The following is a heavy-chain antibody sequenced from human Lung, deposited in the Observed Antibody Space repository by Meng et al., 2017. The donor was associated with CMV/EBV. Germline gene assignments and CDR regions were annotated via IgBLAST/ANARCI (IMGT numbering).Heavy chain of an antibody. CDR2: IYYSGST. Sequence: SETLSLTCTASGCSFSSYYWSWIRQTPGKGLGWIGYIYYSGSTNYNPSLKSRVTISVDTSKNQFSLKLSSVTAADTAVYYCARVSGYYYYGMDVWGQGTMVTVSS. D-gene: IGHD3-3*01. V-gene: IGHV4-59*01. CDR3: ARVSGYYYYGMDV. J-gene: IGHJ6*02. CDR1: GCSFSSYY.